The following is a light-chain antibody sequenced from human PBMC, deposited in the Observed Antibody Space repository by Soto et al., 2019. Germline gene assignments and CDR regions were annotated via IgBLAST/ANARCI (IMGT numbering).Light chain of an antibody. Sequence: QSVLTQPPSASGTPGQRVTMSCSGSNSNIGRNPVNWYQQLPGTAPKVLISSTNQRPSGVPDRFSGSKSGTSASLLISGLQSEDEADYYCSAWDDSLNGPVFGGGTKLTVL. J-gene: IGLJ3*02. CDR3: SAWDDSLNGPV. CDR2: STN. V-gene: IGLV1-44*01. CDR1: NSNIGRNP.